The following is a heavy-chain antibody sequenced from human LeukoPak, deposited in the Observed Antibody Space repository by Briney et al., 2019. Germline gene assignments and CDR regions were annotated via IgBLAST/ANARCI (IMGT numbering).Heavy chain of an antibody. CDR2: INHSGTT. Sequence: PSETLSLTCAVYGGSFSGYYWSWIRQPPGKGLEWLAEINHSGTTNYNPSLKSRVTISADTSKNQFSLKLTSVTAADTAVYYCARDGVSRYCSSTSCYTIDYWGQGTLVTVSS. V-gene: IGHV4-34*01. CDR3: ARDGVSRYCSSTSCYTIDY. CDR1: GGSFSGYY. D-gene: IGHD2-2*02. J-gene: IGHJ4*02.